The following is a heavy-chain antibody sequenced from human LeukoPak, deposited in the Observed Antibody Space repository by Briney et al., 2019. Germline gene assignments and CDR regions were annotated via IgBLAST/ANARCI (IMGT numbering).Heavy chain of an antibody. CDR3: ARHDDYYDSSGCFDY. J-gene: IGHJ4*02. D-gene: IGHD3-22*01. Sequence: SETLSPTCAVSGYSISSGYYWGWIRQPPGKGLEWIGSIYHSGSPYHNPSLKSRVTISVDTSKNQFSLKLGSVTAADTAVYYCARHDDYYDSSGCFDYWGQGTLVTVSS. CDR1: GYSISSGYY. CDR2: IYHSGSP. V-gene: IGHV4-38-2*01.